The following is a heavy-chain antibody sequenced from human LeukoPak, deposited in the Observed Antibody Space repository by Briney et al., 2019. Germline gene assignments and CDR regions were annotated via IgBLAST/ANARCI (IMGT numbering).Heavy chain of an antibody. D-gene: IGHD2-21*01. Sequence: ASVKVSCKPSGGTFSSFAISWVRQAPGQGLEWMGGIIPLFGTATYSQMFQGRVTITTDESTSTAYMDLSSLKSEDTAVYYCARLMTSYYYFDYWGQRTLVTVSS. CDR1: GGTFSSFA. V-gene: IGHV1-69*05. CDR3: ARLMTSYYYFDY. J-gene: IGHJ4*02. CDR2: IIPLFGTA.